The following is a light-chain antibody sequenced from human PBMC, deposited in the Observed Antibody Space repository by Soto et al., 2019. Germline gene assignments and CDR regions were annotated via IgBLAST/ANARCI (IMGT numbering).Light chain of an antibody. J-gene: IGLJ2*01. Sequence: QSVLTQPPSVSGAPGQRVTISCTGSNSNIGTGYDVHWYQQLPGSASKLLIYDDDNRPSGVPDRFSASKSGASASLAITGLQAEDEADYYCHSYDSSLSAVIFGGGTKLTVL. CDR2: DDD. CDR3: HSYDSSLSAVI. CDR1: NSNIGTGYD. V-gene: IGLV1-40*01.